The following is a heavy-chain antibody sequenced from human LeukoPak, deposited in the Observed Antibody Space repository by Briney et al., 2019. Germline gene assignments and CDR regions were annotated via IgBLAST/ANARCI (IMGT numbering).Heavy chain of an antibody. CDR1: GFTFSSYG. J-gene: IGHJ4*02. CDR2: ISYDGSNK. D-gene: IGHD1-26*01. CDR3: AKDRGIVGAPSDY. V-gene: IGHV3-30*18. Sequence: GGSLRLSCAASGFTFSSYGMHWVRQAPGKGLEWVAVISYDGSNKYYADSVKGRFTISRDNSKNTPYLQMNSLRAEDTAVYYCAKDRGIVGAPSDYWGQGTLVTVSS.